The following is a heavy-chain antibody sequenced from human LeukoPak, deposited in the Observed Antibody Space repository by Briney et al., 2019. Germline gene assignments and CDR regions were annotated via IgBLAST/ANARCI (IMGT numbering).Heavy chain of an antibody. CDR1: GYTFTGYY. J-gene: IGHJ3*02. CDR2: INPNSGGT. CDR3: ARVHSSGYYDPSGAFDI. Sequence: GASVKVSCKASGYTFTGYYMHWVRQAPGQGLEWMGWINPNSGGTNYAQKFQGRVTMTRDTSISTAYMELSRLRSDDTAVYCCARVHSSGYYDPSGAFDIWGQGTMVTVSS. D-gene: IGHD3-22*01. V-gene: IGHV1-2*02.